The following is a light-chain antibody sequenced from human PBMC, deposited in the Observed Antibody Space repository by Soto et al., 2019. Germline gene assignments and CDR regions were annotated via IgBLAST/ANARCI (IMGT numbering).Light chain of an antibody. J-gene: IGKJ4*01. Sequence: EVLLTQSPYTLTLPPGERATLSCRASQSISSYLAWYQQKPGQAPRLLIYDASSRATGIPARFSGSGSGTDFTLTISSLEPEDFEVYYCQQYHNWPVTFGGGTKVDI. V-gene: IGKV3-11*01. CDR1: QSISSY. CDR2: DAS. CDR3: QQYHNWPVT.